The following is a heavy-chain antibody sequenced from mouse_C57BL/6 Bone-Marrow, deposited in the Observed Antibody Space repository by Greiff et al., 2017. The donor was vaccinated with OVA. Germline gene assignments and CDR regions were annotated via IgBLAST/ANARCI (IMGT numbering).Heavy chain of an antibody. V-gene: IGHV1-50*01. J-gene: IGHJ2*01. CDR2: IDPSDSYT. Sequence: QVQLKQPGAELVKPGASVKLSCKASGYTFTSYWMQWVKQRPGQGLEWIGEIDPSDSYTNYNQKFKGKATLTVDTSSSTAYMQLSSLTSEDSAVYYCARRNYGSLYFDYWGQGTTLTVSS. CDR1: GYTFTSYW. D-gene: IGHD1-1*01. CDR3: ARRNYGSLYFDY.